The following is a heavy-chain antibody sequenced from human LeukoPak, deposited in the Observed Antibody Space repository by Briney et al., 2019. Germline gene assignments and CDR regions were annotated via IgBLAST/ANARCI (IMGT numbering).Heavy chain of an antibody. J-gene: IGHJ4*02. CDR3: ARDLFPSFYYDSRGPIGY. CDR2: ISTHNVNT. Sequence: ASVKVSCKASGYTFTNYGITWVRQAPGQGLEWMGWISTHNVNTNYAQKFQGRVTMTTDASTSTAYMELRSLRSDDTAEYYCARDLFPSFYYDSRGPIGYWGQGALVTVSS. D-gene: IGHD3-22*01. CDR1: GYTFTNYG. V-gene: IGHV1-18*04.